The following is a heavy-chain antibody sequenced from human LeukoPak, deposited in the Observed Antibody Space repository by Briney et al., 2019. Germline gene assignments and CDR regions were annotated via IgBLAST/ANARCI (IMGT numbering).Heavy chain of an antibody. V-gene: IGHV3-74*01. J-gene: IGHJ5*02. CDR1: GFTFSSYW. D-gene: IGHD6-13*01. CDR2: INSDGSST. CDR3: AREFLEQQPNRGFDP. Sequence: GGSLRLSCAASGFTFSSYWMHWVRQAPGKGLVWVSRINSDGSSTIYADSVKGRFTISRDNAKNTLYLQMNSLRAEDTAVYYCAREFLEQQPNRGFDPWGQGTLVTVSS.